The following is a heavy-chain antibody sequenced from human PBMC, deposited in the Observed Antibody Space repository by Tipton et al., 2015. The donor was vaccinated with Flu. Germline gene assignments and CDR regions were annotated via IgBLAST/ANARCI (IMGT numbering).Heavy chain of an antibody. CDR2: INHSGST. J-gene: IGHJ1*01. D-gene: IGHD6-13*01. CDR3: ARTWYSSSWLYFQK. Sequence: TLSLTCAVYGGSFSGYYWSWIRQPPGKGLEWIGEINHSGSTNYNPSLKSRVTISVDTSKNQFSLKLSSVTAADTAVYYCARTWYSSSWLYFQKWGQGTLVTVSS. V-gene: IGHV4-34*01. CDR1: GGSFSGYY.